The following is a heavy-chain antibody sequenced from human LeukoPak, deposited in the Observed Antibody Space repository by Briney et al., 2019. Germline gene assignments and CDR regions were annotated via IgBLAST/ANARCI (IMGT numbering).Heavy chain of an antibody. CDR1: GLAFSSYA. Sequence: GGSLRLSCAASGLAFSSYAMSWVRQAPGKGLEWVSTVTGSGSDTYCADSVRGRLTISRDNSKNTLYLQMNSLRAEDTALYYCAKDRGTVTPTYFDYWGQGTLVTVSS. V-gene: IGHV3-23*01. CDR2: VTGSGSDT. J-gene: IGHJ4*02. D-gene: IGHD4-17*01. CDR3: AKDRGTVTPTYFDY.